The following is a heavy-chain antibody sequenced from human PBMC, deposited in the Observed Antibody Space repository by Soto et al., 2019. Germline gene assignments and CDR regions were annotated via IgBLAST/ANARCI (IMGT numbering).Heavy chain of an antibody. J-gene: IGHJ4*02. CDR1: GFTFSSYS. V-gene: IGHV3-48*01. Sequence: DVQLVESGGGVVQPGGSLRLSCAASGFTFSSYSMNWIRRAPGKGLEWVAYISRRGVVHYAGSVEGRFTISRDNAKNSLYLQMNSLTVEDTAFYYCVSDPDFLDYWGQGTLVTVSS. CDR3: VSDPDFLDY. CDR2: ISRRGVV.